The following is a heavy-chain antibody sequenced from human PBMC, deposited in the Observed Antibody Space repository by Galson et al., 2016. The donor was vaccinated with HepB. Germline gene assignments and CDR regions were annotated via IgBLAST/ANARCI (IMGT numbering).Heavy chain of an antibody. V-gene: IGHV3-30-3*01. D-gene: IGHD3-22*01. CDR1: GFTFSSYA. CDR3: ARALQDFSDSSDAFAL. J-gene: IGHJ3*01. CDR2: VSYARSDE. Sequence: SLRLSCAASGFTFSSYAMHWVRQAPGKGLEWVAVVSYARSDEYYVDSVKGRFTISRDNSKNTLYLQMNRLRPEDTAVYYCARALQDFSDSSDAFALWGQGTLVTVSS.